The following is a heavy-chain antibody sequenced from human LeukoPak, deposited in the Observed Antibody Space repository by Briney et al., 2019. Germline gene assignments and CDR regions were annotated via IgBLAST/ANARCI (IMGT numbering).Heavy chain of an antibody. J-gene: IGHJ4*02. CDR1: GGSISSYY. D-gene: IGHD6-13*01. V-gene: IGHV4-59*12. Sequence: SETLSLTCTVSGGSISSYYWSWIRQPPGKGLEWIGYIYYSGSTNYNPSLKSRVTISVDTSKNQFSLKLSSVTAADTAVYYCARGQYSSSWYVIDYWGQGTLVTVSS. CDR2: IYYSGST. CDR3: ARGQYSSSWYVIDY.